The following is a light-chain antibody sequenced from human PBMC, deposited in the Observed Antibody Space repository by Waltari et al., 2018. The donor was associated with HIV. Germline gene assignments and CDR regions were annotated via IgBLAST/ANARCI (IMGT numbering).Light chain of an antibody. CDR2: DDS. J-gene: IGLJ2*01. CDR1: NIGSKG. CDR3: QVWESRIEHMV. V-gene: IGLV3-21*02. Sequence: SYVLTQPPSVSVAPGQTARITCSGNNIGSKGVHWYPHKPGQAPVLVVHDDSDRPSGIPDQFSGSKSGSTATLSISGAEVGDEADYYCQVWESRIEHMVFGGGTKLTVL.